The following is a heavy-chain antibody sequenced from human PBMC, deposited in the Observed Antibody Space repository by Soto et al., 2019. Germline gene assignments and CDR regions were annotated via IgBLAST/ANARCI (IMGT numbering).Heavy chain of an antibody. D-gene: IGHD6-19*01. CDR3: ARALEQRPIDY. V-gene: IGHV3-74*01. CDR1: GFTLSAYW. Sequence: EVQLVESGGGLVQPGGSLRLSCAASGFTLSAYWMHWVRQVPGKGLLWVSRISVDGRSTTYADSVRGRFTISRDNAKNTLYLQMYTLRAEDTAVYYCARALEQRPIDYWGQGSLVTVSS. J-gene: IGHJ4*02. CDR2: ISVDGRST.